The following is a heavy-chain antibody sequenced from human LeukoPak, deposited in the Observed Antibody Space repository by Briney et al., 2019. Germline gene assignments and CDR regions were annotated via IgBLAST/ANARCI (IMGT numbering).Heavy chain of an antibody. CDR1: GGSLSNLY. CDR2: IYYSGST. D-gene: IGHD1-26*01. V-gene: IGHV4-59*01. Sequence: SETLSLTCTISGGSLSNLYWSWIRQSPGKGLEWIGYIYYSGSTYYNPSLKSRVTISVDTSKDQFSLKLSSVTSADTAVYYCARLNPSGFDYWGQGTLVTVSS. CDR3: ARLNPSGFDY. J-gene: IGHJ4*02.